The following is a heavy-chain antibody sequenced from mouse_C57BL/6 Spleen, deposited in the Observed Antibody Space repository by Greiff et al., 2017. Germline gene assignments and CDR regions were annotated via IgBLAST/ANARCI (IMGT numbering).Heavy chain of an antibody. D-gene: IGHD1-1*01. CDR2: SNPNYGTT. CDR3: ARSNDGNRFAY. V-gene: IGHV1-39*01. CDR1: GYSFTDYN. J-gene: IGHJ3*01. Sequence: EVKLQQSGPELVKPGASVKISCKASGYSFTDYNMNWVKQSNGKSLEWIGVSNPNYGTTSYNQKFKSKATLTVDPSSSTAYMQLNSLTSEDSAVYYCARSNDGNRFAYWGQGTLLTVSA.